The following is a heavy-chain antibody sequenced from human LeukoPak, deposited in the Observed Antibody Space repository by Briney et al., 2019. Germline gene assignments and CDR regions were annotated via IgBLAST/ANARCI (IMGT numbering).Heavy chain of an antibody. CDR2: IIPIFGTA. Sequence: ASVKVSCKASRGTFSSYAISWVRQAPGQGLEWMGGIIPIFGTANYAQKFQGRVTITADESTSTAYMELSSLRSEDTAVYYCARDCHSTSCYSAFDYWGQGTLVTV. D-gene: IGHD2-2*02. V-gene: IGHV1-69*13. J-gene: IGHJ4*02. CDR3: ARDCHSTSCYSAFDY. CDR1: RGTFSSYA.